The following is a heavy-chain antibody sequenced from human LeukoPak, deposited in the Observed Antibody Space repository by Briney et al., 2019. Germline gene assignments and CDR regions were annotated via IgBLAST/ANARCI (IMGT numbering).Heavy chain of an antibody. CDR2: IRGDGLST. Sequence: GGSLRLSCGASGFTFADYAMHWVRRAPGKALEWVCLIRGDGLSTYYADSAKGRLPISRHNSKHSLYLPMNSLRTEDTAFYYCTKDIGERGYSVHWGQGTLVTVSS. D-gene: IGHD5/OR15-5a*01. CDR1: GFTFADYA. CDR3: TKDIGERGYSVH. V-gene: IGHV3-43*02. J-gene: IGHJ4*02.